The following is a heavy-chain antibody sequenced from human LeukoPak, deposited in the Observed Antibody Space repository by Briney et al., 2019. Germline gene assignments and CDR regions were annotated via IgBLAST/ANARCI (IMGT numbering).Heavy chain of an antibody. CDR2: ISGSGGST. Sequence: GGSLRLSCAASGFTFSSYAMSWVRQAPGKGLEWVSAISGSGGSTYYADSVKGRFTISRDNSKNTLYLQMNSLRAEDTAVYYCAKDRVSSGWYKTNWFDPWGQGTLVTVSS. V-gene: IGHV3-23*01. CDR3: AKDRVSSGWYKTNWFDP. CDR1: GFTFSSYA. D-gene: IGHD6-19*01. J-gene: IGHJ5*02.